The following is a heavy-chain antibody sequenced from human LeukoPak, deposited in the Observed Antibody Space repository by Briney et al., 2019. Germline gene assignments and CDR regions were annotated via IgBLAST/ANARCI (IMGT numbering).Heavy chain of an antibody. Sequence: GGSLRLSCAASGFIFSDHYMDWVRQAPGKGLDWVGRSRNKANSYTTEYAASVKGRFAISRDDSKNSLYLQMSSLKTEDTAVYYCVRVMSGSYAFDIWGQRTMVTVSS. CDR1: GFIFSDHY. CDR3: VRVMSGSYAFDI. J-gene: IGHJ3*02. CDR2: SRNKANSYTT. D-gene: IGHD1-26*01. V-gene: IGHV3-72*01.